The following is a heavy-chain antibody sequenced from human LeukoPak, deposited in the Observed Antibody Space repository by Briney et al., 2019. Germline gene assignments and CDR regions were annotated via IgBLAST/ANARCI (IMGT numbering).Heavy chain of an antibody. CDR2: ISYDGSNK. V-gene: IGHV3-30-3*01. Sequence: GGSLRLSCAASGFTFSSYAMHWVRQAPGKGLEWVAVISYDGSNKYYADSVKGRFTISRDNHKNTLYLQINSLRAEDTAGYYCARDVMGRLDYWGQGTLVTVSS. CDR3: ARDVMGRLDY. J-gene: IGHJ4*02. CDR1: GFTFSSYA. D-gene: IGHD3-10*01.